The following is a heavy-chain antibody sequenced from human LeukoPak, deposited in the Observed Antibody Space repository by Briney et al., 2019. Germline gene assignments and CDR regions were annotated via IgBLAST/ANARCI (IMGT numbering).Heavy chain of an antibody. CDR3: ARSTVAARTNWIDY. D-gene: IGHD2-15*01. Sequence: PSETLSLTCIVSGDSISSYYWSWIRQPPGKGLEWIGYTSHSGSTNSNPSLKSRVTISVDTSKNQFSLTLSSVTAADTAMYYCARSTVAARTNWIDYWGQGTLVTVSS. CDR1: GDSISSYY. CDR2: TSHSGST. J-gene: IGHJ4*02. V-gene: IGHV4-59*01.